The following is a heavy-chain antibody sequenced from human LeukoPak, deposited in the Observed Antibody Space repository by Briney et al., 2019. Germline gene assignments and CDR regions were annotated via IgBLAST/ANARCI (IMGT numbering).Heavy chain of an antibody. J-gene: IGHJ4*02. CDR2: IYHSGSA. V-gene: IGHV4-4*02. CDR1: GGSISSSNW. CDR3: ARKDGDW. Sequence: SETLSLTCAVSGGSISSSNWWSWVRQPPGKGLEWIGEIYHSGSANYNPSLKSRVTISLDTSKNQVSLRLSSVTAADTAVYCARKDGDWWGQGTLVTVSS. D-gene: IGHD3-9*01.